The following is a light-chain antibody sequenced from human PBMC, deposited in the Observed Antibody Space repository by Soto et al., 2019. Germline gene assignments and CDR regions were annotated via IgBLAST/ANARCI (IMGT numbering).Light chain of an antibody. Sequence: IVWTHSPGTLSLSPGERATLSFRASQTGSNSYLAWYQQKSGQAPRLLIYGVSTRATGTPDRFSGSGSGTEFTLTIRRLEPEDFAVYFCQHYVYPQWTFGPGTKVDI. CDR3: QHYVYPQWT. V-gene: IGKV3-20*01. CDR1: QTGSNSY. CDR2: GVS. J-gene: IGKJ1*01.